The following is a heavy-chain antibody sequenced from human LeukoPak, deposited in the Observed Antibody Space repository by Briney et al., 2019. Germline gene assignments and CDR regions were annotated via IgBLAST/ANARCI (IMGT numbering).Heavy chain of an antibody. CDR1: GFTSSSYA. V-gene: IGHV3-23*01. D-gene: IGHD2-15*01. Sequence: GGSLRLSCAASGFTSSSYAMSWVRQAPGKGLEWVSAISGSGGSTYYADSVKGRFTISRDNSKNTLYLQMNSLRAEDTAVYYCAKDSDVVVVAATRPPDAFDIWGQGTMVTVSS. CDR2: ISGSGGST. J-gene: IGHJ3*02. CDR3: AKDSDVVVVAATRPPDAFDI.